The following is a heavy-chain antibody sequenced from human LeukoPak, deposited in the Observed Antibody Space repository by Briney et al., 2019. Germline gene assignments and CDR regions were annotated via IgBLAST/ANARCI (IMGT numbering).Heavy chain of an antibody. V-gene: IGHV1-2*02. J-gene: IGHJ3*02. CDR1: GYTFTGYY. Sequence: ASVKVSCKASGYTFTGYYMHWVQQAPGQGLEWMGWINPNSGGTNYAQKFQGRVTMTRDTSISTAYMELSRLRSDDTAVYYCASHSSSWYWNAFDIWGQGTMVTVSS. CDR3: ASHSSSWYWNAFDI. D-gene: IGHD6-13*01. CDR2: INPNSGGT.